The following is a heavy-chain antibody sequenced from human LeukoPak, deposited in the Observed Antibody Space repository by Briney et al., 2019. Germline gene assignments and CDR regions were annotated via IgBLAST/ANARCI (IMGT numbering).Heavy chain of an antibody. CDR2: IKQDGSEK. Sequence: PGGSLRLSCAASGFTFSSHSMSWVRQAPGKGLEWVANIKQDGSEKYYVDSVKGRFTISRDNAKNSLYLQMNSLRAEDTAVYYCARDRGQLRYFDWLLYARWGVRPAPHWGQGTLVTVSS. J-gene: IGHJ4*02. CDR3: ARDRGQLRYFDWLLYARWGVRPAPH. D-gene: IGHD3-9*01. CDR1: GFTFSSHS. V-gene: IGHV3-7*01.